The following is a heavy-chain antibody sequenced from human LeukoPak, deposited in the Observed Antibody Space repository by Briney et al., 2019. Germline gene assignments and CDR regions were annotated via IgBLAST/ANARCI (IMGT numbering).Heavy chain of an antibody. CDR1: GGSIRGYY. CDR3: ASGYSYGPPGVFDY. Sequence: PSETLSLTCTVPGGSIRGYYWSWIRQPPGKGLEWIGYIYYSGNTNYNPSLQSRVTISVDTSKNQFSLKLSSVTAADTAVYYCASGYSYGPPGVFDYWGQGTLVTVSS. D-gene: IGHD5-18*01. V-gene: IGHV4-59*01. CDR2: IYYSGNT. J-gene: IGHJ4*02.